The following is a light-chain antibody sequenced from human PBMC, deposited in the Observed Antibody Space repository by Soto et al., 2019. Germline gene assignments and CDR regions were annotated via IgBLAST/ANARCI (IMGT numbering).Light chain of an antibody. CDR3: QQSFSFPPT. CDR2: ATN. CDR1: QNTNAQ. Sequence: DIQMTQSPSSLSASIGDRITITCRASQNTNAQLNWYQQKPGKVPKLLIYATNNLQSGVPSRFSGSGSGTECTLTISSLQPEDCATYYCQQSFSFPPTFGGGTKVEI. J-gene: IGKJ4*01. V-gene: IGKV1-39*01.